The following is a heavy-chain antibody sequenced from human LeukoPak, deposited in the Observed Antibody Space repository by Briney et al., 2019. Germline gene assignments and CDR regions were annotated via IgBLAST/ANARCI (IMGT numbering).Heavy chain of an antibody. V-gene: IGHV4-34*01. CDR3: ARGRRYSGYDSRYFDL. J-gene: IGHJ2*01. D-gene: IGHD5-12*01. CDR1: GGSFSGYY. CDR2: INHSGST. Sequence: PSETLSLTCAVYGGSFSGYYWSWIRQPPGKGLEWIGEINHSGSTNYNPSLKSRVTISVDTSKNQFSLKLSSVTAADTAVYYCARGRRYSGYDSRYFDLWGRGTLVTVSP.